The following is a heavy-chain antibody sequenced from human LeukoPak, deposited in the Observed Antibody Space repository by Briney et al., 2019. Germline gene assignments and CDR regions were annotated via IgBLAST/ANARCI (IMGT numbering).Heavy chain of an antibody. Sequence: SETLSLTCTISGGSISTYYWSWVRQTPGRGLEWIGYIDYSGSTYYNPSLKSRVTISVDTSKNQFSLSLDSVTAADSAVYFCAREGSRSGSLFFDYWGQGTLVTVSS. V-gene: IGHV4-59*01. CDR3: AREGSRSGSLFFDY. J-gene: IGHJ4*02. CDR2: IDYSGST. CDR1: GGSISTYY. D-gene: IGHD3-10*01.